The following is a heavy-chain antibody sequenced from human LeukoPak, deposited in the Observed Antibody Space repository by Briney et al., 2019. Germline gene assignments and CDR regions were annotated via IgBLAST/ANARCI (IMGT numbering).Heavy chain of an antibody. CDR3: ARDLAYYYGSGIQHYYMDV. CDR1: GFTFSSYA. V-gene: IGHV3-30*04. Sequence: SGGSLRLSCAASGFTFSSYAMHWVRQAPGKGLEWVAVISYDGSTKYYADSVKGRFTISRDNSKNTLYLQMNSLRAEDTAVYYCARDLAYYYGSGIQHYYMDVWGKGTTVTVSS. J-gene: IGHJ6*03. CDR2: ISYDGSTK. D-gene: IGHD3-10*01.